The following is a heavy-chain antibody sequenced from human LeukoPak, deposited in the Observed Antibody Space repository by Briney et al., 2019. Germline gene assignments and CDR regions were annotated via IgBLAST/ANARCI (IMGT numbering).Heavy chain of an antibody. V-gene: IGHV3-23*01. Sequence: GGSLRLSCAASGFTFSSYAMSWVRQAPGKGLEWVSAISGSGGSTYYADSVKGRFTISRDNSKNTLYLQMNSLRAEDTAVYYCAKLTPDYYGSGSPNPYYYYYYGMDVWGQGTTVTVSS. CDR1: GFTFSSYA. D-gene: IGHD3-10*01. CDR3: AKLTPDYYGSGSPNPYYYYYYGMDV. J-gene: IGHJ6*02. CDR2: ISGSGGST.